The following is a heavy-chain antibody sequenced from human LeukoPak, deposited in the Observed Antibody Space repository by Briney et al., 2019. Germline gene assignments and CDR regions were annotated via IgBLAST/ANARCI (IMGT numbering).Heavy chain of an antibody. Sequence: ASVKVSCKASGYTFTSNYIHWVRQAPGQGLEWMGMIYPRDGSTSYAQKFQGRVTVTRDTSTSTVHMELSGLRSEDTAVYYCARNDYGGHDAFDIWGQGTMVTVSS. CDR3: ARNDYGGHDAFDI. CDR1: GYTFTSNY. J-gene: IGHJ3*02. V-gene: IGHV1-46*01. CDR2: IYPRDGST. D-gene: IGHD4-17*01.